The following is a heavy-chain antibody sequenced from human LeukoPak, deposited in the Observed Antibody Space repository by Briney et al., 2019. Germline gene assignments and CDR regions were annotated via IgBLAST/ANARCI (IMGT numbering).Heavy chain of an antibody. CDR3: AKEDVRYLNYYYYYGVDV. D-gene: IGHD1-1*01. CDR2: ISYDGSNK. J-gene: IGHJ6*02. Sequence: PGRSLRLSCAASGFTFSSYGMHWVRQAPGKGLEWVAVISYDGSNKYYADSVKGRFTISRDNSKNTLYLQMNSLRAEDTAVYYCAKEDVRYLNYYYYYGVDVWGQGTTVTVSS. CDR1: GFTFSSYG. V-gene: IGHV3-30*18.